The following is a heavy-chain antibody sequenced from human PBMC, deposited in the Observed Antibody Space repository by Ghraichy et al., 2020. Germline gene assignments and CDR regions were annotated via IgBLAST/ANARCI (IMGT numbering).Heavy chain of an antibody. D-gene: IGHD5-12*01. Sequence: ASVKVSCKASGYTFTSYYMHWVRQAPGQGLEWMGIINPSGGSTSYAQKFQGRVTMTRDTSTSTVYMELSSLRSEDTAVYYCAREGSGYDKYNWFDPWGQGTLVTVSS. J-gene: IGHJ5*02. CDR3: AREGSGYDKYNWFDP. CDR2: INPSGGST. CDR1: GYTFTSYY. V-gene: IGHV1-46*01.